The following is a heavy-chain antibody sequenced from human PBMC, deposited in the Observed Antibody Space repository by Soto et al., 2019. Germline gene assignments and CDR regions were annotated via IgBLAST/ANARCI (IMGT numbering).Heavy chain of an antibody. D-gene: IGHD2-15*01. V-gene: IGHV3-23*01. CDR3: TKGRLNLGYCSGGNCYEAAH. CDR2: ISSSGGST. Sequence: GGSLRLSCAASGFTFSSYAMSWVRQAPGKGLEWVSAISSSGGSTYYADSVKGRFTISRDNSKNTLYLQMNSLRAEDTAVYYCTKGRLNLGYCSGGNCYEAAHWGQGAQVTVSS. J-gene: IGHJ4*02. CDR1: GFTFSSYA.